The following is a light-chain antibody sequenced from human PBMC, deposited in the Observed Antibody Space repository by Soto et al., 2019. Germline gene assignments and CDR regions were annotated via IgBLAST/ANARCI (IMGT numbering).Light chain of an antibody. CDR3: QQYNNWPPWT. V-gene: IGKV3-15*01. CDR2: GAS. CDR1: RSVSSN. Sequence: MTQYPATLSVSPGERATLSCRASRSVSSNLAWYQQKPGQAPRLLIYGASTRATGIPARFSGSGSGTEFTLTISSLQSEDFAVYYCQQYNNWPPWTFGQGTKVEIK. J-gene: IGKJ1*01.